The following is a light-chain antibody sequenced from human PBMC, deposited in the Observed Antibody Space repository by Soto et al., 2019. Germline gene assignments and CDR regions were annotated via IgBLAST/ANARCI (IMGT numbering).Light chain of an antibody. CDR2: GAS. CDR3: QQRSKWPWW. V-gene: IGKV3-11*01. CDR1: QSVSSN. Sequence: EIVMTQSPATLSVSPGERATLSCRASQSVSSNLVWYQQKPGQAPRLLIYGASSRATGIPARFSGSGSGTDFTLTISSLEPEDFAVYYCQQRSKWPWWLGQGTKVDI. J-gene: IGKJ1*01.